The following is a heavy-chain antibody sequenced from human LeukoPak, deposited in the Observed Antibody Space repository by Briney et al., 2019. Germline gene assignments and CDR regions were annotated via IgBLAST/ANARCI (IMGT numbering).Heavy chain of an antibody. V-gene: IGHV4-59*01. CDR1: DDSINTYY. D-gene: IGHD3-22*01. Sequence: SETLSLTCTVSDDSINTYYWSWIRQPPGKGLEWIAYIYHSGSTNYNPSLRSRVTISVDTSKSQLSLKLNSVTAADTAVYFCARVRWLHAYYSYYYMDVWGRGTTVTVSS. CDR2: IYHSGST. J-gene: IGHJ6*03. CDR3: ARVRWLHAYYSYYYMDV.